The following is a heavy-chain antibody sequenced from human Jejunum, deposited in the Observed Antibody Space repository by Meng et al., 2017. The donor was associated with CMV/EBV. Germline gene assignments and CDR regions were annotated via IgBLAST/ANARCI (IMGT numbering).Heavy chain of an antibody. Sequence: AASGCAFNTFWMPWVRQDPGKGLEWVANIKEDGRGQWYVDSVKGRFTISRDNARKSLYLQMNSLRAEDTAVYYCVRYENLQHGMDVWGQGTTVTVSS. CDR3: VRYENLQHGMDV. D-gene: IGHD1-1*01. J-gene: IGHJ6*02. CDR2: IKEDGRGQ. V-gene: IGHV3-7*01. CDR1: GCAFNTFW.